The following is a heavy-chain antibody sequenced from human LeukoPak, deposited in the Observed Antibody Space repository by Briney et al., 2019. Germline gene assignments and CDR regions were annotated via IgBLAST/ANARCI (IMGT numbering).Heavy chain of an antibody. V-gene: IGHV3-7*01. D-gene: IGHD1-1*01. Sequence: LGGSLRLSCVVSGFTFSNYWMSWVRQAPGKGLEWVANIKQDGSEKYYVDSVKGRFTISRDNAKNSLYLQMNSLRAEDTAVYYCARDVQPFDYWGQGTLVTVSS. CDR1: GFTFSNYW. CDR3: ARDVQPFDY. CDR2: IKQDGSEK. J-gene: IGHJ4*02.